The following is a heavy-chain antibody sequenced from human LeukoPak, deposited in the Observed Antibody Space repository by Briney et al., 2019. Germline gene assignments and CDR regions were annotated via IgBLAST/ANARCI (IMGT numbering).Heavy chain of an antibody. D-gene: IGHD3-22*01. J-gene: IGHJ4*02. CDR1: GFTFSDYW. CDR2: IQQDGSKT. V-gene: IGHV3-7*05. Sequence: PGGSLRLSCAASGFTFSDYWMSWVRQAPGKGLEWVANIQQDGSKTYYVDSVKGRFTISRDTAKNSLHLQMSTLRAEDTAIYYWARRRYYDGSAYRDLDYWGQGTLVTVSS. CDR3: ARRRYYDGSAYRDLDY.